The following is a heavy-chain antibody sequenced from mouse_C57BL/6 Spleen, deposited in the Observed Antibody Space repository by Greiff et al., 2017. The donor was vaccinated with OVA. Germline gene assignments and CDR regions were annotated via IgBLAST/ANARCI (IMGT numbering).Heavy chain of an antibody. CDR2: IDPSDSET. Sequence: QVQLQQPGAELVRPGSSVKLSCKASGYTFTSYWMHWVKQRPIQGLEWIGNIDPSDSETHYNQKFKDKATLTVYKSSSTAYMQLSSLTSEDSAVYYCARGGDYGPHYFDYWGQGTTLTVSS. CDR3: ARGGDYGPHYFDY. J-gene: IGHJ2*01. D-gene: IGHD1-1*01. V-gene: IGHV1-52*01. CDR1: GYTFTSYW.